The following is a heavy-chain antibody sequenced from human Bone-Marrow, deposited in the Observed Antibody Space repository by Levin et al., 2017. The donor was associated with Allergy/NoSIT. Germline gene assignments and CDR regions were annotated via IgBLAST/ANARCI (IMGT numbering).Heavy chain of an antibody. V-gene: IGHV3-11*01. CDR3: ARAGIDIPIVLMVYAHPRSGYYGMDV. Sequence: WGSLRLSCSSSGFPFRDYYMSWIRQAPGKGLEWVSYISSSGSTIYYADSVKGRFTISRDNAKNSLYLQMNSLRAEDTAVYYCARAGIDIPIVLMVYAHPRSGYYGMDVWGQGTTVTVSS. D-gene: IGHD2-8*01. CDR2: ISSSGSTI. J-gene: IGHJ6*02. CDR1: GFPFRDYY.